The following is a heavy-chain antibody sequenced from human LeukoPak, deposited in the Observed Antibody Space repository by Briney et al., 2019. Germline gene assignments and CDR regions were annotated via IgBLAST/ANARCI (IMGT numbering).Heavy chain of an antibody. CDR1: GATFSSYA. Sequence: GASVKVSCKASGATFSSYAISWVRQAHGQGLELMWRVIPIFGTANYAQKFQGRVTITADESTSTAYMELSSRCSDDTAVQYGAREVAGTGSFYFHYWGQGTLVTVSS. CDR2: VIPIFGTA. D-gene: IGHD6-19*01. J-gene: IGHJ4*02. V-gene: IGHV1-69*13. CDR3: AREVAGTGSFYFHY.